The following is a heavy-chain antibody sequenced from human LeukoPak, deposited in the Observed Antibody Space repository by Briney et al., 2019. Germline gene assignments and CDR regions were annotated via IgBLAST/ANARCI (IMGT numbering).Heavy chain of an antibody. J-gene: IGHJ6*02. CDR3: ARASSGRDYYYYGMDV. D-gene: IGHD6-19*01. CDR2: IYTSGST. CDR1: GGSISSYY. Sequence: PSETLSLTCTVSGGSISSYYWGWIRQPAGKGLEWIGRIYTSGSTDYNPSLKSRVTMSVDTSKNQFSLKLSSVTAADTAVYYCARASSGRDYYYYGMDVWGQGTTVTVSS. V-gene: IGHV4-4*07.